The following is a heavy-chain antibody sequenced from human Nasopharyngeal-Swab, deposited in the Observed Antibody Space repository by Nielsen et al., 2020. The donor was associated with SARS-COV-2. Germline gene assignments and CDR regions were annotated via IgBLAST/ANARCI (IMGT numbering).Heavy chain of an antibody. CDR3: AKLYDSSGYNDY. CDR2: ISWNSGSI. J-gene: IGHJ4*02. Sequence: SLKFSCAASGFTFDDYAMHWVRQAPGKGLEWVSGISWNSGSIGYADSVKGRFTISRDNAKNSLYLQMNSLRAEDTALYYCAKLYDSSGYNDYWCQGTLVTVSS. V-gene: IGHV3-9*01. CDR1: GFTFDDYA. D-gene: IGHD3-22*01.